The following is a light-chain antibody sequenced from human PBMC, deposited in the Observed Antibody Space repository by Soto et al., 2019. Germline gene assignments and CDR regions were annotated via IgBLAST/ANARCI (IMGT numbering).Light chain of an antibody. V-gene: IGLV2-14*01. CDR1: NSDIGGYNF. CDR2: EVN. J-gene: IGLJ1*01. Sequence: QSALTQPASVSGSPGQSITISCAGTNSDIGGYNFVSWYQQHPGKAPKLIIFEVNKRPSGFSNRFSGSKSGNTASLTISGLQAEDEADYYCSSYASGTTNVFGTGTKVTVL. CDR3: SSYASGTTNV.